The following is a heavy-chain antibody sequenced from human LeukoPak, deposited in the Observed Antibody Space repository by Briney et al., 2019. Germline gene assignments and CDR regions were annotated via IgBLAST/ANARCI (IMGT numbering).Heavy chain of an antibody. V-gene: IGHV3-74*01. D-gene: IGHD1-1*01. CDR1: GGSISSSSYY. CDR3: ATQLAEGY. Sequence: PSETLSLTCTVSGGSISSSSYYWGWVRQAPGKGLVWVSRIISDGSSTNYADSVKGRFTISRDNAKNTLYLQMNSLRAEDTAVYYCATQLAEGYWGQGTLVTVSS. CDR2: IISDGSST. J-gene: IGHJ4*02.